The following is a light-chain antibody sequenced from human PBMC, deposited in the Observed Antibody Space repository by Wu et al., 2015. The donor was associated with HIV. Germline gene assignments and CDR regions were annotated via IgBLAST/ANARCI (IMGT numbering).Light chain of an antibody. J-gene: IGKJ1*01. CDR1: QNVNNN. CDR3: QQYNNWPWT. V-gene: IGKV3-15*01. Sequence: EIVMTQSPATLSVSPGERATLSCRASQNVNNNLLWYQQRPGQPPRLVIYGASTRARGIPARFSGSGSGTEFTLTISTMQSEDFAVYYCQQYNNWPWTFGQGTRLKSN. CDR2: GAS.